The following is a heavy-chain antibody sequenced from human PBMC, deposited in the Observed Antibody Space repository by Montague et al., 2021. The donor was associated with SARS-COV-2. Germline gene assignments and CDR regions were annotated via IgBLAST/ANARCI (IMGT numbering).Heavy chain of an antibody. CDR1: GGSISSYY. CDR2: ISYSGST. CDR3: ARLEAGDCSGGSCYNRWFDL. D-gene: IGHD2-15*01. Sequence: SETLSLTCTVSGGSISSYYWSWIRQPPGKGLEWIGYISYSGSTNYNPSLKSPVTISLDTSKNQFSLKLSSVTAADTAVYYCARLEAGDCSGGSCYNRWFDLWGQGTLVTVSS. J-gene: IGHJ5*02. V-gene: IGHV4-59*08.